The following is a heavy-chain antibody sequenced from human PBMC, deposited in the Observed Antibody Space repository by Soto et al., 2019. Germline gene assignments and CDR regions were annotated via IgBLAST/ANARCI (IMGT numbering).Heavy chain of an antibody. V-gene: IGHV4-39*01. CDR2: IYYSGRT. Sequence: SQTLSLTCTVSGGSISSSGYYWGWIRQPPGKGLEWIGNIYYSGRTFYNPSLKSRVTMSVGTSKNQFSLKLSSVTAADTAVYYCATQESSSAAYSYGMDVWGEGTTVTVSS. CDR1: GGSISSSGYY. D-gene: IGHD6-6*01. J-gene: IGHJ6*04. CDR3: ATQESSSAAYSYGMDV.